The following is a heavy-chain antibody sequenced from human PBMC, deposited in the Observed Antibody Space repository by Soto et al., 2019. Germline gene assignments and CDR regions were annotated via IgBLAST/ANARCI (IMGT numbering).Heavy chain of an antibody. V-gene: IGHV3-48*01. Sequence: EVQLVESGGGLVQPGGSLRLSCAASGFTFSRYSMNWVRQAPGKGLEWLSYIGTTSSRKYYADSVKGRFTIYRDDAKNSLYLQMDSLRVEDTAVYYCARDEAQYASPVDYWGQGTLVTVSS. J-gene: IGHJ4*02. CDR2: IGTTSSRK. CDR1: GFTFSRYS. CDR3: ARDEAQYASPVDY. D-gene: IGHD2-2*01.